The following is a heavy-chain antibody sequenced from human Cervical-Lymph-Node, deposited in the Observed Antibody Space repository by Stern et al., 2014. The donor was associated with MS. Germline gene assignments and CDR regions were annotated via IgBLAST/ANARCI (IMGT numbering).Heavy chain of an antibody. V-gene: IGHV2-5*02. D-gene: IGHD1-1*01. Sequence: VTLKESGPTLVKPTPTLTLTCTFSGFSLSTCGVGVGRIRQPPGMALEWLALIYWDDDNRYNPSLKSRLTITKDSSKNQVVLTMTNMDPVDTATYYCAFVPRARRLYGMDVWGQGTTVTVSS. J-gene: IGHJ6*02. CDR1: GFSLSTCGVG. CDR3: AFVPRARRLYGMDV. CDR2: IYWDDDN.